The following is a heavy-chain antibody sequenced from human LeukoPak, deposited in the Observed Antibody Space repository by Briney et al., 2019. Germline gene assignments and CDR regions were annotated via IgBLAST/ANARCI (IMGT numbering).Heavy chain of an antibody. J-gene: IGHJ4*02. CDR3: AKDITRYGGNAVDY. V-gene: IGHV3-30*18. CDR1: GFTFSSYG. CDR2: ISYDGSNK. Sequence: GGSLRLSCAASGFTFSSYGIHWVRQAPGKRLEWVAVISYDGSNKYCADSLKGRFTISRDNSKNTLYLQMNSLRAEDTAVYYCAKDITRYGGNAVDYWGQGTLVTVSS. D-gene: IGHD4-23*01.